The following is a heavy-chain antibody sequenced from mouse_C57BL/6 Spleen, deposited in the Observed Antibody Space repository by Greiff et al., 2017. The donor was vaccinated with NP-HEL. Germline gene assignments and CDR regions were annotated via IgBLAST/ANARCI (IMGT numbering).Heavy chain of an antibody. V-gene: IGHV1-64*01. CDR1: GYTFTSYW. D-gene: IGHD2-4*01. J-gene: IGHJ3*01. CDR3: AREGKSYDYSAWFAY. CDR2: IHPNSGST. Sequence: QVQLQQPGAELVKPGASVKLSCKASGYTFTSYWMHWVKQRPGQGLEWIGMIHPNSGSTNYNEKFKSKATLTVDKSSSTAYMQLSSLTSEDSAVYYCAREGKSYDYSAWFAYWGQGTLVTVSA.